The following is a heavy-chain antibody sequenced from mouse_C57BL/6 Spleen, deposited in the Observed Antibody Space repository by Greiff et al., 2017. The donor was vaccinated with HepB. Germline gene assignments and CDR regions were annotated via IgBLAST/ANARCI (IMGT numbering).Heavy chain of an antibody. J-gene: IGHJ4*01. CDR3: ARYGSSPYYAMDY. D-gene: IGHD1-1*01. CDR2: INPSNGGT. V-gene: IGHV1-53*01. Sequence: VQLQQPGTELVKPGASVKLSCKASGYTFTSYWMHWVKQRPGQGLEWIGNINPSNGGTKYNEKFKSKATLTVDKSSSTAYMQLSSLTSEDSAVYYCARYGSSPYYAMDYGGQGTSVTVSS. CDR1: GYTFTSYW.